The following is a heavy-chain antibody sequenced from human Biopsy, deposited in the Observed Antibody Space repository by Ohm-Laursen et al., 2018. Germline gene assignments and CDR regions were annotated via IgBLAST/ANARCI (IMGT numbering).Heavy chain of an antibody. CDR2: INPDGSVK. Sequence: SLRLSCAASGLMLSASWMSWVRQAPGKGLEWVANINPDGSVKYFADSVKGRFTISRDNAENSMYLQMSSLTVDDTAVYYCARDERWGQGTLVTVSS. J-gene: IGHJ4*02. V-gene: IGHV3-7*01. D-gene: IGHD5-24*01. CDR1: GLMLSASW. CDR3: ARDER.